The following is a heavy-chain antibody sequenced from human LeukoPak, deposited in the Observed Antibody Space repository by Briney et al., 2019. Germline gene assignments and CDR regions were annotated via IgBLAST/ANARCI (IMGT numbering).Heavy chain of an antibody. J-gene: IGHJ4*02. CDR2: ISYDGSNK. Sequence: GGSLRLSCAASGFTVSSYGMHWVRQAPGKGLEWVAVISYDGSNKYYADSVKGRFTISRDNSKNTLYLQMNSLRAEDTAVYYCAKESGWYELSVDYWGQGTLVTVSS. CDR1: GFTVSSYG. D-gene: IGHD6-19*01. V-gene: IGHV3-30*18. CDR3: AKESGWYELSVDY.